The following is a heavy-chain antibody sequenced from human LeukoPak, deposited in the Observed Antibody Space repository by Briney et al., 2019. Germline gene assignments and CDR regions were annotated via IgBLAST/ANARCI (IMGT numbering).Heavy chain of an antibody. D-gene: IGHD1-26*01. Sequence: GGSLRLSCAASGFTFNSYAMSWVRQAPGRGLEWVSGISISGGSTYYADSVKGRFTISRDNSKNTLFLQMNSLRAEDTAVYYCAKDSSNIMGARLDYWGQGTLGTVSS. CDR1: GFTFNSYA. V-gene: IGHV3-23*01. J-gene: IGHJ4*02. CDR3: AKDSSNIMGARLDY. CDR2: ISISGGST.